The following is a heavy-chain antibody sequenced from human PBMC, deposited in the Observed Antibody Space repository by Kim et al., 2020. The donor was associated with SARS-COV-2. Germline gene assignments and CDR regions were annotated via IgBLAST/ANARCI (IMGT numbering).Heavy chain of an antibody. V-gene: IGHV3-7*01. CDR1: GFSLDAYW. CDR3: ARDKYVSGRYYYYGMAV. J-gene: IGHJ6*02. Sequence: GGSLRLSCAASGFSLDAYWMTWVRQAPGQGLEWVANIRADGSETNYVDSVRGRFTISRDNAKQSLYLQMNSLRAEDTAVYYCARDKYVSGRYYYYGMAVWGPGTTVTVSS. D-gene: IGHD6-19*01. CDR2: IRADGSET.